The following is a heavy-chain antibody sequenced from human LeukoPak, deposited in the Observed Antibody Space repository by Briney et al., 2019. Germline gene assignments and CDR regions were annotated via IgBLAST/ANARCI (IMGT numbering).Heavy chain of an antibody. CDR1: GGSFSGYY. J-gene: IGHJ4*02. CDR2: INHSGST. D-gene: IGHD3-10*01. CDR3: ARGIWFGELFTFDY. V-gene: IGHV4-34*01. Sequence: SETLSLTCAVYGGSFSGYYWSWIRQPPGEGLEWIGEINHSGSTNYNPSLKSRVTISVDTSKNQFSLKLSSVTAADTAVYYCARGIWFGELFTFDYWGQGTLVTVSS.